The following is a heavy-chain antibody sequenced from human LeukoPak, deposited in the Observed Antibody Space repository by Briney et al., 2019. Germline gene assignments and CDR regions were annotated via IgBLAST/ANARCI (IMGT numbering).Heavy chain of an antibody. CDR3: ASSREGASGSSIFDY. D-gene: IGHD3-10*01. CDR2: ISAYNGNT. CDR1: GYTFTSYG. V-gene: IGHV1-18*01. Sequence: ASVKVSCKASGYTFTSYGISWVRQAPGQGLEWMGWISAYNGNTNYAQKLQGRVTMTTDTSTSTAYMELRSLRSDDTAVYYCASSREGASGSSIFDYWGQGTLVTVSS. J-gene: IGHJ4*02.